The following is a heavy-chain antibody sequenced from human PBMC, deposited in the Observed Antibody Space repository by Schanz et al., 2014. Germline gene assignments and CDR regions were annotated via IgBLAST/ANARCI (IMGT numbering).Heavy chain of an antibody. CDR2: ISGDGTTT. CDR3: AREKRRTEVVLDH. J-gene: IGHJ4*02. V-gene: IGHV3-74*01. Sequence: EVQLVESGGGLVQPGGSLRLSCAASGFTFSVYWMHWVRQPPGEGLVSVSRISGDGTTTSYADSVKGRFTISRDNAKNSLYLQMNSLRAEDTAVYYCAREKRRTEVVLDHWGQGTLVTVS. CDR1: GFTFSVYW.